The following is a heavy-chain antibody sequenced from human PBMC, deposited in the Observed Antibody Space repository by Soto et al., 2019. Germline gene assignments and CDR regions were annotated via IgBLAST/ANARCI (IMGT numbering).Heavy chain of an antibody. Sequence: GSLRLSCAASGFTFSSYGMHWVCQAPGKGLEWVAVISYDGSNKYYADSVKGRFTISRDNSKNTLYLQMNSLRAEDTAVYYCAKVYSSYYYGMDVRGQGTTVTVSS. J-gene: IGHJ6*02. V-gene: IGHV3-30*18. CDR1: GFTFSSYG. D-gene: IGHD4-4*01. CDR3: AKVYSSYYYGMDV. CDR2: ISYDGSNK.